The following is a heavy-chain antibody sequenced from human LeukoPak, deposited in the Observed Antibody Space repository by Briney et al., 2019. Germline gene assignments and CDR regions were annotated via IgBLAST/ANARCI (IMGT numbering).Heavy chain of an antibody. CDR1: GFTFSSYE. CDR2: ISSSGSTI. J-gene: IGHJ6*03. Sequence: GGSLRLSCAASGFTFSSYEMNWVRQAPGKGLEWVSYISSSGSTIYYADSVKGRFTISRDNAKNSLYLQMNSLRAEDTAVYYCARVYDFWSVRYMDVWGKGTTVTVSS. CDR3: ARVYDFWSVRYMDV. D-gene: IGHD3-3*01. V-gene: IGHV3-48*03.